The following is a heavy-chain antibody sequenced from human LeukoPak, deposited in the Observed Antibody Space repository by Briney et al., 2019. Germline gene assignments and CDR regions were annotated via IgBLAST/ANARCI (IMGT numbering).Heavy chain of an antibody. CDR1: GDSFSNYY. Sequence: SETLSLTCSVSGDSFSNYYWIWIRQPPGKGLEWSGYVYYSGSTNYNPSLKTRLHLSVDTSKNRFSLKLSSVTAADTAVYYCASSPRLTTSWFLFDSWGHGTLVTVSS. V-gene: IGHV4-59*08. CDR3: ASSPRLTTSWFLFDS. J-gene: IGHJ5*01. CDR2: VYYSGST. D-gene: IGHD2-2*01.